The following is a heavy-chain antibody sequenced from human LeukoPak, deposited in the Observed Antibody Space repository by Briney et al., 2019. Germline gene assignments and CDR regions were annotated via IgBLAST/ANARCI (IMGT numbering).Heavy chain of an antibody. CDR3: AKDSDSSGYYTYYFDY. CDR2: ISWNSGSI. Sequence: PGRSLRLSCAASGFTFDDYAMHWVRQAPGKALEWVSGISWNSGSIGYADSVKGRFTISRDNAKNSLYLQMNSLRAEDTALYYCAKDSDSSGYYTYYFDYWGQGTLVTVSS. CDR1: GFTFDDYA. V-gene: IGHV3-9*01. D-gene: IGHD3-22*01. J-gene: IGHJ4*02.